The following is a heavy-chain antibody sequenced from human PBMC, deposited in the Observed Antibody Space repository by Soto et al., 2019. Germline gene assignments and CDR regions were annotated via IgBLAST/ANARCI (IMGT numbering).Heavy chain of an antibody. Sequence: SETLSLTCSLYSGSLCGYYWSWIRQPPGKGLEWIGEIRPSGTTNYSPSLKSRVSISVDTSKNQFSLNLTSLTAADTAVYYCARAPRVSGSAQTRPDFWGQGSLVTVSS. J-gene: IGHJ4*02. CDR1: SGSLCGYY. D-gene: IGHD3-10*01. CDR2: IRPSGTT. CDR3: ARAPRVSGSAQTRPDF. V-gene: IGHV4-34*01.